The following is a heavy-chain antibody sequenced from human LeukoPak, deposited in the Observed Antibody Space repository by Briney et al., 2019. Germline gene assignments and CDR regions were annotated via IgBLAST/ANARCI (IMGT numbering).Heavy chain of an antibody. D-gene: IGHD1-26*01. CDR3: IRGAASGSYYGFDV. CDR1: DFTFTNAW. V-gene: IGHV3-15*07. Sequence: GGSLRLSCAASDFTFTNAWMNWVRQAPGKGLEWVGRIKSKTDGGTTDYAAPVKGRFTISRDDSKNTLYLQMNSLKTEDTAVYYCIRGAASGSYYGFDVWGQGATVTVSS. J-gene: IGHJ6*02. CDR2: IKSKTDGGTT.